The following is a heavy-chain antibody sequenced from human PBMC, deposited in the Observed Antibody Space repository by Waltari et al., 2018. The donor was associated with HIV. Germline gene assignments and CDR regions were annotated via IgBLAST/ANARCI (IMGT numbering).Heavy chain of an antibody. CDR2: TKYKSKIYN. CDR1: GDSVSSNSAA. Sequence: QVQLQQSGPGLVKPSQTLSLTCVISGDSVSSNSAAWNWIRQSPSRGLEWLEKTKYKSKIYNDYSISVKSRISINPDTSNNQFALQLNSVTPEDTAVYYCVRDRLYSSGWPNDQYFYYGMDVWGQGTTVTVAS. V-gene: IGHV6-1*01. CDR3: VRDRLYSSGWPNDQYFYYGMDV. D-gene: IGHD6-19*01. J-gene: IGHJ6*02.